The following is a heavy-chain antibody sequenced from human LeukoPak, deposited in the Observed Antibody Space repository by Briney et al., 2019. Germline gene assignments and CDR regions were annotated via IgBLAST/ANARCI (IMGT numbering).Heavy chain of an antibody. CDR2: IESDGTTT. V-gene: IGHV3-74*01. J-gene: IGHJ4*02. CDR3: TRGQSSGYSSGDY. CDR1: GFTFSSCA. Sequence: GGSLRLSCAASGFTFSSCAMSWVRQAPGKGLVWVSRIESDGTTTTYADSVKGRFAISRDNAKNTLYLQMNSLRAEDTAVYYCTRGQSSGYSSGDYWGQGTLVTVSS. D-gene: IGHD3-22*01.